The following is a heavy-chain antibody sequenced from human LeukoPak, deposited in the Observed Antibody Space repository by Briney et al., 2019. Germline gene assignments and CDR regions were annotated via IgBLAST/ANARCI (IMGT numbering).Heavy chain of an antibody. J-gene: IGHJ4*02. D-gene: IGHD3-16*01. CDR3: ASPRGGYFDY. V-gene: IGHV3-48*01. CDR2: ISSSSSTI. CDR1: GFTFSSYS. Sequence: GGSLRLSCAASGFTFSSYSMNWVRQAPGKGLEWVSYISSSSSTIYYADSVKGRFTISRDNAKNSLYLQMNSLRAEDTAVYYCASPRGGYFDYWGQGTLVTVSS.